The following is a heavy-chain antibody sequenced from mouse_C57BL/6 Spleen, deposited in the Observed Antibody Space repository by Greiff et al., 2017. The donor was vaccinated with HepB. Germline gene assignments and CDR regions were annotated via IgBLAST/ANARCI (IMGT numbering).Heavy chain of an antibody. CDR1: GFTFSSYG. J-gene: IGHJ2*01. CDR3: ARHGNSHFDY. V-gene: IGHV5-6*01. D-gene: IGHD2-1*01. CDR2: ISSGGSYT. Sequence: VQLKESGGDLVKPGGSLKLSCAASGFTFSSYGMSWVRQTPDKRLEWVATISSGGSYTYYPDSVKGRFTISRDNAKYTLYLQMSSLKSEDTAMYYCARHGNSHFDYWGQGTTLTVSS.